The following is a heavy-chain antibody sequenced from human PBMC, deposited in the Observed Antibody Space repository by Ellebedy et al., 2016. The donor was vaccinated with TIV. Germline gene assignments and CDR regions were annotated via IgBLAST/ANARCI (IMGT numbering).Heavy chain of an antibody. D-gene: IGHD3-9*01. CDR2: IGPRSYYK. Sequence: PSETLSLTCAASGFTFSNYAMAWVRQAPGKGLEWVSAIGPRSYYKFYADSVKGRITISRDNSENTLFLQMHSLRGEDTAVYYCAKELVSRDSLTFDYWGQGVLVTVSS. CDR1: GFTFSNYA. V-gene: IGHV3-23*01. J-gene: IGHJ4*02. CDR3: AKELVSRDSLTFDY.